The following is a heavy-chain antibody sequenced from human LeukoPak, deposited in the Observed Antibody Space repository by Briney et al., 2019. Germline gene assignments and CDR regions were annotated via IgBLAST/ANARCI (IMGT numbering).Heavy chain of an antibody. CDR3: XXXXXXXXAAGRSLDWFDP. Sequence: SETLSLTCTVSGGSISSSSYYWGWIRQPPGKGLEWIGSIYYSGSTYYNPSLKSRVTISVDTSKNQFSLNLISVTAADTAVYXXXXXXXXXXAAGRSLDWFDPWGQGTLVTVSS. CDR2: IYYSGST. D-gene: IGHD6-13*01. V-gene: IGHV4-39*01. J-gene: IGHJ5*02. CDR1: GGSISSSSYY.